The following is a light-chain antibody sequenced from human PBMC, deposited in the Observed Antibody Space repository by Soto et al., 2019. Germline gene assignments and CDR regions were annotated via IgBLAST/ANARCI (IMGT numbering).Light chain of an antibody. CDR3: SSFADGFNVV. J-gene: IGLJ2*01. CDR2: DVN. Sequence: QSALTQPRSVSGSPGQSVTISCTGTSSDVGGYNYVSWYQQHPGKGPKLMIYDVNKRPSGVPDRFSGSKSGNTASLTISGLQPEDEAEYFCSSFADGFNVVFGGGTKVTVL. CDR1: SSDVGGYNY. V-gene: IGLV2-11*01.